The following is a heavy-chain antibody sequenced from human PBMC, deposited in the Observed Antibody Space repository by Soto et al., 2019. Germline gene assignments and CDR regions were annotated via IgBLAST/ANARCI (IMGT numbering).Heavy chain of an antibody. J-gene: IGHJ6*03. CDR3: DGSTSHQWYYMDV. CDR1: GDSVSSNSAA. D-gene: IGHD1-26*01. Sequence: QVQLQESGPGLVKPSQTLSLTCAISGDSVSSNSAAWNWIRLSPSRGLEWLARTYYRSRWYNDYAVSVRSRTTVNPDTSKHQFSLQLSSVTPEDTAVYYCDGSTSHQWYYMDVWGKGTTVTVSS. CDR2: TYYRSRWYN. V-gene: IGHV6-1*01.